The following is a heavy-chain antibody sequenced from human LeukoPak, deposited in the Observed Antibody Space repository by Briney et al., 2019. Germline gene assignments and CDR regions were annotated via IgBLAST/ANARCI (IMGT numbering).Heavy chain of an antibody. D-gene: IGHD3-10*01. V-gene: IGHV1-18*01. CDR1: GYTFTSYG. CDR3: AREVHYGSGSYYDFDY. CDR2: ISAYNGNT. J-gene: IGHJ4*02. Sequence: ASVKVSCKASGYTFTSYGISWVRQAPGQGLEWMGWISAYNGNTNYAQKLQGRVTMTTDTSTSTAYMELRSLRSDDTAVYYCAREVHYGSGSYYDFDYWGQGTLVTVSS.